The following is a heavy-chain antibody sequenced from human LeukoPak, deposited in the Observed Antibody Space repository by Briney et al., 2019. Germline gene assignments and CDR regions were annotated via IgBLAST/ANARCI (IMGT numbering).Heavy chain of an antibody. Sequence: EASVRVSCKASGYTFTSYGISWVRQARGQGREWMGWISAYNGDKNYAQNFQGRVTMTTDTSTSTAYMEVWSLRSDDTAVYYCARDWSYGSGLDAFDIWGQGTMVTVSS. CDR1: GYTFTSYG. D-gene: IGHD3-10*01. V-gene: IGHV1-18*01. CDR2: ISAYNGDK. J-gene: IGHJ3*02. CDR3: ARDWSYGSGLDAFDI.